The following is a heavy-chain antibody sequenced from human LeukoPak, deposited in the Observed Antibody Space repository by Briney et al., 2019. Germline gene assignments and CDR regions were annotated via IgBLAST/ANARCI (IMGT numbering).Heavy chain of an antibody. CDR2: FIGSGGST. J-gene: IGHJ6*02. Sequence: GGSLILLCSASGVIFSSYAMSWGLQAPGEGLEEVFAFIGSGGSTYYADSVKGRFTISRDNSKTTLYLQMNSLRAEDTAVYYCAKDPVVVPAAIGMDVWGQGTTVTVSS. CDR1: GVIFSSYA. V-gene: IGHV3-23*01. CDR3: AKDPVVVPAAIGMDV. D-gene: IGHD2-2*01.